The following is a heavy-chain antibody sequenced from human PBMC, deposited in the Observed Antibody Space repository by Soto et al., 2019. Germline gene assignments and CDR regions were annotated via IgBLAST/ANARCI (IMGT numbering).Heavy chain of an antibody. J-gene: IGHJ5*02. D-gene: IGHD3-3*01. V-gene: IGHV1-69*06. CDR3: VRGGPVIIPAATNWFDP. CDR1: GGGFTSYS. Sequence: ASVTVCCKSSGGGFTSYSISWVRQAPGQGLEWMGVIIPIFGTPTYAQKFQGRVTITADKSTSPAYMEVRRLTSEDTAVYYFVRGGPVIIPAATNWFDPWGQGTLVTVSS. CDR2: IIPIFGTP.